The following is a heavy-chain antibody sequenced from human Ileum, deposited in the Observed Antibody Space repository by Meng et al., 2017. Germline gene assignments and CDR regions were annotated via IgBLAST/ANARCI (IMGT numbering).Heavy chain of an antibody. CDR2: ITAGNGNT. V-gene: IGHV1-3*01. D-gene: IGHD3-10*01. J-gene: IGHJ4*02. Sequence: QVQLVQSGCEVKKPGASVKVSCMASGFSFISYAIYWVRQAPGQSLEWMGWITAGNGNTKYSQKFQGRVTITRDTSASTAYMELSSLRFEDTAVYYCARDMPYSSGSFDFWGQGTLVTVSS. CDR1: GFSFISYA. CDR3: ARDMPYSSGSFDF.